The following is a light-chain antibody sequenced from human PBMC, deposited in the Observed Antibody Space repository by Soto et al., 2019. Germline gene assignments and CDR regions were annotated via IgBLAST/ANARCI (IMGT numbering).Light chain of an antibody. J-gene: IGKJ5*01. CDR1: QSVSSY. Sequence: IVLTQSPGTLSLSPGERATLSCRASQSVSSYLVWYQQKPGQAPRLLIFGASNRATGIPARFSGSGSGTDFTLTINGLEPEDFAVYYCQQRSSWPITFGQGTRLEIK. V-gene: IGKV3-11*01. CDR2: GAS. CDR3: QQRSSWPIT.